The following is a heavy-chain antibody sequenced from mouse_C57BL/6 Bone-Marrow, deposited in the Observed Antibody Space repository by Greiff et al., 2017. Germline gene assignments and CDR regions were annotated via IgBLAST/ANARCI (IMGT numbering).Heavy chain of an antibody. J-gene: IGHJ4*01. CDR3: ARWTLYYAIDY. CDR2: IYPSSGNT. Sequence: LVESGAELARPGASVKLSCKASGYTFTSYGISWVKQRTGQGLEWIGEIYPSSGNTYYNEKFKGKATLTADKSSSTAYMALRSLTSEDSAVYFCARWTLYYAIDYWGQGTSVTVSA. V-gene: IGHV1-81*01. CDR1: GYTFTSYG.